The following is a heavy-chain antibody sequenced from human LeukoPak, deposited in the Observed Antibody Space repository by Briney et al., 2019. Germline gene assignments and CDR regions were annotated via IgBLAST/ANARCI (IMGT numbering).Heavy chain of an antibody. D-gene: IGHD3-10*01. CDR1: GGSISSGIYS. Sequence: PSETLSLTCTVSGGSISSGIYSWGWIRQPPGKGLEWIGNLYYSGSTYYNPSLKSRVTISVDMSKNQFSLKLSSVTAADTAVYYCVATRFGELLSYWFDPWGQGTLVTVSS. V-gene: IGHV4-39*01. CDR3: VATRFGELLSYWFDP. J-gene: IGHJ5*02. CDR2: LYYSGST.